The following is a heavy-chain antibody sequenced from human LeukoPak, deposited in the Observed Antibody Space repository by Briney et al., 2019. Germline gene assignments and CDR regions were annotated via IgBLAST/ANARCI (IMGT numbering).Heavy chain of an antibody. CDR1: GFTFSSYA. Sequence: GGSLRLSCVASGFTFSSYAMNWVRQAPGKGLEWVSAISGSGGSTYYADSVKGRFTISRDNSKNTLYLQMNSLRAEDTAVYYCAKDPDYYGSGSHNWFDPWGQGTLVTVSS. D-gene: IGHD3-10*01. CDR2: ISGSGGST. J-gene: IGHJ5*02. CDR3: AKDPDYYGSGSHNWFDP. V-gene: IGHV3-23*01.